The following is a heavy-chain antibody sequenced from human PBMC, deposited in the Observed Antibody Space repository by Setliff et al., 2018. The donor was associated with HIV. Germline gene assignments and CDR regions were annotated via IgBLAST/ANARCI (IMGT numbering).Heavy chain of an antibody. D-gene: IGHD2-2*01. CDR3: ARGSCFNTGCLDS. V-gene: IGHV4-34*01. CDR1: GGSFSGYY. Sequence: LSLTCAVYGGSFSGYYWSWIRQPPGKGLEWIGEIDHSGSTNYNPSLRSRVIMSMDTSMNQFSLNLNSVTATDTAVYYCARGSCFNTGCLDSWGQGALVTVS. CDR2: IDHSGST. J-gene: IGHJ4*02.